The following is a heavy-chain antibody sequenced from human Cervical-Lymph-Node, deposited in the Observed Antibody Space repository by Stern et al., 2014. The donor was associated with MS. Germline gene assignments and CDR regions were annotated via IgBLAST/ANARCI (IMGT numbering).Heavy chain of an antibody. Sequence: VQLVQSGGGVVQPGRSLRLSCAASGFTFSSYGMHWVRQAPGKGLEWVAGIWYDGSNKYYADSVKGRFTSSRDNSKNTLYLQMNSLRAEDTAVYYCARDRHDLGYCSGGSCYLPDYWGQGTLVTVSS. CDR3: ARDRHDLGYCSGGSCYLPDY. CDR1: GFTFSSYG. J-gene: IGHJ4*02. CDR2: IWYDGSNK. D-gene: IGHD2-15*01. V-gene: IGHV3-33*01.